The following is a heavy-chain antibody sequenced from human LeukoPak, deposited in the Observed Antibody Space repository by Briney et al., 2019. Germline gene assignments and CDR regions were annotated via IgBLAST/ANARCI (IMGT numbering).Heavy chain of an antibody. D-gene: IGHD1-1*01. CDR3: AKDRSAGTYFDF. CDR1: GFTFSSYD. CDR2: ISGSGGST. Sequence: GGSLRLSCAASGFTFSSYDMSWVRQAPGKALEWVSAISGSGGSTYYADSVKGRFTISRDNSKNTLYLQMNSLRVEDTAVYYCAKDRSAGTYFDFWGQGTLVTVSS. V-gene: IGHV3-23*01. J-gene: IGHJ4*02.